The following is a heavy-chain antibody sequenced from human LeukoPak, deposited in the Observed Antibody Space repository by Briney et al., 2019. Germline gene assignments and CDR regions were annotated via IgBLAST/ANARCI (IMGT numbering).Heavy chain of an antibody. J-gene: IGHJ3*02. CDR1: GFTFSSYE. Sequence: AGGSLRLSCAASGFTFSSYEMNWVRQAPGKGLEWVSYISSSGSTIYYADSVKGRFTISRDNAKNSLYLQMNSLRAEDTAVYYCARAHFSDAFDIWGQGTMVTVSS. CDR3: ARAHFSDAFDI. V-gene: IGHV3-48*03. CDR2: ISSSGSTI. D-gene: IGHD3-3*02.